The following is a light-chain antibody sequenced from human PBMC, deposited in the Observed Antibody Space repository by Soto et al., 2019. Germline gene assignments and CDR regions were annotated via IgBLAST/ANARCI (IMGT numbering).Light chain of an antibody. J-gene: IGKJ3*01. V-gene: IGKV3-20*01. CDR1: QSVSSSS. CDR3: QQYGTSPFA. Sequence: EIVLAQSPGTLSLSPGEIATLSCRASQSVSSSSLAWYQHKPGQAPRLLIFGVSSRVTGIPDRFSGSGSGTDFTLTISRLEPEDFAVYYCQQYGTSPFAFGPGTKVDI. CDR2: GVS.